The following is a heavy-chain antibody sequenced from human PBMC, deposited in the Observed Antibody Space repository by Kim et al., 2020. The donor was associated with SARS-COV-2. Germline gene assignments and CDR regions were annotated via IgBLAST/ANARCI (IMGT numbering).Heavy chain of an antibody. CDR3: ARVESYFDY. CDR1: GDSVSSKSGS. V-gene: IGHV6-1*01. CDR2: TYYRSKWYN. J-gene: IGHJ4*02. Sequence: SQTLSLTCAISGDSVSSKSGSWNWIRWSPSRGLEWLGRTYYRSKWYNDFAVSMKGRITIKPDTSKNQFSLQLNSVTPEDTAVYYCARVESYFDYWGQGVL.